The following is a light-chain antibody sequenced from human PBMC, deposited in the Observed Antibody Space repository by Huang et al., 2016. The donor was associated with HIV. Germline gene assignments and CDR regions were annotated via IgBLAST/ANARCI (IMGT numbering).Light chain of an antibody. Sequence: DIQLTQSPSSLSASVGDRVTITCRASQSIISYLNWYQQKPGKAPKLLIYAASSLQSGVPSRFSGSGSGTDFTLTISSRQPEDFATYYCQQSYSTPLTFGGGTKVEIK. CDR3: QQSYSTPLT. V-gene: IGKV1-39*01. CDR1: QSIISY. J-gene: IGKJ4*01. CDR2: AAS.